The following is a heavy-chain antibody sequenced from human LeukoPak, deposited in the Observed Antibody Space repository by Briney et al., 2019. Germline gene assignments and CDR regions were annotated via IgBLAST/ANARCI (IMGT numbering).Heavy chain of an antibody. D-gene: IGHD2-15*01. V-gene: IGHV1-2*06. Sequence: ASVKVSCKASGYTFTGYYMHWVRQAPGQGLEWMGRINPNSGGTNHAQKFQGRVTMTRDTSISTAYMELSRLRSDDTAGYYCARERAVQGYCSGGSCYINDYWGQGTLVTVSS. CDR2: INPNSGGT. J-gene: IGHJ4*02. CDR3: ARERAVQGYCSGGSCYINDY. CDR1: GYTFTGYY.